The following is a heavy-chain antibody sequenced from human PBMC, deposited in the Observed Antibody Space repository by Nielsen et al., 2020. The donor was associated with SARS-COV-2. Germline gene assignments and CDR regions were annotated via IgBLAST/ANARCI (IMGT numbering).Heavy chain of an antibody. CDR2: ISWNSGSI. Sequence: GGSLRLSCEASGFTFDDYAMHWVRQAPGKGLEWVSGISWNSGSIGYADSVKGRFTISRDNAKNSLYLQVNSLRAEDTALYYCAKARGTIFGVVNSFDYWGQGTLVTVSS. J-gene: IGHJ4*02. CDR1: GFTFDDYA. D-gene: IGHD3-3*01. CDR3: AKARGTIFGVVNSFDY. V-gene: IGHV3-9*01.